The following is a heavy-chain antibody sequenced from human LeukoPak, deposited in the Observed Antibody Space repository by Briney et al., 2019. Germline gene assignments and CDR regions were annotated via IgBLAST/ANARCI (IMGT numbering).Heavy chain of an antibody. CDR3: AKDRRPYYYGMDV. Sequence: GGSLRLSCAASGFTFSSYGMHWVRQAPGKGLEWVAVIRYDGSNKYYADSVKGRFTVSRDNSKNTLYLQMNSLRAEDTAVYYCAKDRRPYYYGMDVWGQGTTVTVSS. V-gene: IGHV3-30*02. J-gene: IGHJ6*02. CDR1: GFTFSSYG. CDR2: IRYDGSNK.